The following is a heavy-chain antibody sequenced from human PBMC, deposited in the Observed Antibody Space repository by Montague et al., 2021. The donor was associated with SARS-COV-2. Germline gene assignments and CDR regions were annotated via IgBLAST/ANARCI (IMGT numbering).Heavy chain of an antibody. V-gene: IGHV4-34*01. CDR3: ARGSVFRDYDFLSGSRSYLDY. D-gene: IGHD3-9*01. CDR1: GGSFSGYY. CDR2: INHSGST. J-gene: IGHJ4*02. Sequence: SETLSLTCAVSGGSFSGYYWSWIRQPPGKGLEWVGEINHSGSTKYKSSLKSRVTISADTSKKQFSLKMSSVTAADTAVYYCARGSVFRDYDFLSGSRSYLDYWGQGTMVTVSS.